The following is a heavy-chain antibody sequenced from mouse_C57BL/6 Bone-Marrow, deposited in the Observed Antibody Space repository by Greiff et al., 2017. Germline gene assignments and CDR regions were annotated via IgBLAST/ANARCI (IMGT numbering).Heavy chain of an antibody. CDR2: ISSGSSTI. V-gene: IGHV5-17*01. CDR3: ATGRNYYGSSYDWYFDV. J-gene: IGHJ1*03. CDR1: GFTFSDYG. Sequence: EVQRVESGGGLVKPGGSLKLSCAASGFTFSDYGMHWVRQAPEKGLEWVAYISSGSSTIYYADTVKGRFTISRDNAKNTLFLQMTSLRSEDTAMYYCATGRNYYGSSYDWYFDVWGTGTTVTVSS. D-gene: IGHD1-1*01.